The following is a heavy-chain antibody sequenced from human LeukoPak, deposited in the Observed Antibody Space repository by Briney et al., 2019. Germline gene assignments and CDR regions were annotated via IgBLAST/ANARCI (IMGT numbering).Heavy chain of an antibody. CDR2: MYYSGTT. D-gene: IGHD1-14*01. Sequence: SETLSLTCSVSGDSMSGYYWSWIRQPPGKGLEWIGYMYYSGTTSYNPSLKSRVTLSTDTSKNHFSLKLYSVTAADTGVYYRARHDNYPGFGRGFDPWGQGFLVTVTS. V-gene: IGHV4-59*08. CDR3: ARHDNYPGFGRGFDP. J-gene: IGHJ5*02. CDR1: GDSMSGYY.